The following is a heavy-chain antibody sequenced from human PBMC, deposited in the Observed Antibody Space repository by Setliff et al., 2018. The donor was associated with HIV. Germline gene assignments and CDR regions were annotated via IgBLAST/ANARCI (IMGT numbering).Heavy chain of an antibody. D-gene: IGHD2-2*01. CDR3: ASGIAVIPAASQVGGFDI. CDR2: INPNSGGT. J-gene: IGHJ3*02. CDR1: GYTFTDYY. Sequence: ASVKVSCKASGYTFTDYYIHWVRQAPGQGLEWMGRINPNSGGTNYAQKFQGRVTITRDTSISTTYMELSRLTSDDTAVYYCASGIAVIPAASQVGGFDIWGQGKMVTVSS. V-gene: IGHV1-2*06.